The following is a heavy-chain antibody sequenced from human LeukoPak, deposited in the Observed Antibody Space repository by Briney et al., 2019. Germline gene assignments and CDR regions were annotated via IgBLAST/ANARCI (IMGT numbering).Heavy chain of an antibody. CDR3: AREGAYYYDSSGYWMFDY. CDR2: ISSSGSTI. Sequence: GGSLRLSCAASGFTFSSYSMSWIRQAPGKGLEWVSYISSSGSTIYYADSVKGRFTISRDNAKNSLYLQMNSLRAEDTAVYYCAREGAYYYDSSGYWMFDYWGQGTLVTVSS. D-gene: IGHD3-22*01. CDR1: GFTFSSYS. V-gene: IGHV3-48*04. J-gene: IGHJ4*02.